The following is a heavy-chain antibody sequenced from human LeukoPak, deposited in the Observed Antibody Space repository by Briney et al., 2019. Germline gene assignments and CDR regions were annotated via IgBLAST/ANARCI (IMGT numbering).Heavy chain of an antibody. V-gene: IGHV3-66*01. CDR2: TYSGGST. CDR1: GFTVSSNY. CDR3: ARSRCGYSGNCVDY. J-gene: IGHJ4*02. D-gene: IGHD5-12*01. Sequence: GGSLRLSCAASGFTVSSNYMTWVRQAPGKGLEWVSVTYSGGSTYYADSVKGRFTISRDNSKNTLYLQMNSLRAEDTAVYYCARSRCGYSGNCVDYWGQGTLVTVSS.